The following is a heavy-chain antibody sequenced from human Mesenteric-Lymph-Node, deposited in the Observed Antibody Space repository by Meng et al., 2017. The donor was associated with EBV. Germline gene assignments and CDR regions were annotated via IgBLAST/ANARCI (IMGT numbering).Heavy chain of an antibody. CDR2: ISSSGAGT. CDR3: ARERGWGFDY. J-gene: IGHJ4*02. D-gene: IGHD6-19*01. Sequence: QVQWVVSGGGLVKPGGSLGLSCEAFGVTLSDYYVTWIRQAPGKGLKWVSYISSSGAGTYYADSVRGRFSISRDNAKNSLYLEMNSLRVEDTAVYYCARERGWGFDYWGQGTLVTVSS. V-gene: IGHV3-11*01. CDR1: GVTLSDYY.